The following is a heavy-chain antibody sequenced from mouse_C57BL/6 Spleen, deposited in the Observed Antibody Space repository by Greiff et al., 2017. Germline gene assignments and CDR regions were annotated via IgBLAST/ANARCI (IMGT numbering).Heavy chain of an antibody. D-gene: IGHD1-1*01. Sequence: QVQLQQPGAELVKPGASVKLSCKASGYTFTSYWMHWVKQRPGQGLEWIGMIHPNSGSTNYNEKFKSKATLTVDKSSSTAYMQLSSLTSEDSAVYDCARNYGSSYNFDYWGQGTTLTVSS. CDR3: ARNYGSSYNFDY. CDR1: GYTFTSYW. J-gene: IGHJ2*01. V-gene: IGHV1-64*01. CDR2: IHPNSGST.